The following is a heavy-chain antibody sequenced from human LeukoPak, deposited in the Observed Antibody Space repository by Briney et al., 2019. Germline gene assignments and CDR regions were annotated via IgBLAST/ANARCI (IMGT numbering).Heavy chain of an antibody. D-gene: IGHD3-10*01. CDR1: GYTFTTYG. Sequence: SVKVSCKTSGYTFTTYGISWVRQAPGQGLEWMGWISAYNGDTDYTQRLQGRVTMTTDTSTSTAYMELRSLRSDDTAVYYCARASSWGGSGTLDYWGQGTLVTVSS. J-gene: IGHJ4*02. V-gene: IGHV1-18*01. CDR2: ISAYNGDT. CDR3: ARASSWGGSGTLDY.